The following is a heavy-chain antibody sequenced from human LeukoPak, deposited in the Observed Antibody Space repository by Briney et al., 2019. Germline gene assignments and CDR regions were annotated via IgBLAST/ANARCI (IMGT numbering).Heavy chain of an antibody. D-gene: IGHD5-18*01. Sequence: SETLSLTCTVSGGSISSYYWSWIRQPPGKGLEWIGYIYFSGSTNYNPSLKSRVSISADTSKNEFSLKLRSVTAADTAVYFCARVDTSLVPDAFDIWGQGSMVTVSS. CDR1: GGSISSYY. J-gene: IGHJ3*02. CDR2: IYFSGST. V-gene: IGHV4-59*01. CDR3: ARVDTSLVPDAFDI.